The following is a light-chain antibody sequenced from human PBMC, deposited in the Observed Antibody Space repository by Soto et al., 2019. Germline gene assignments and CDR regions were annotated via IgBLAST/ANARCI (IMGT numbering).Light chain of an antibody. CDR2: SNN. J-gene: IGLJ2*01. CDR3: SAWDGSLNGVL. V-gene: IGLV1-44*01. CDR1: SSNIGTNT. Sequence: QSVLTQPPSASGTPGQRVTISCSGSSSNIGTNTVNWYQQLPGSAPKFLIYSNNQRPSGVPDRFSGSKSGTSASLAISGLQPDDEADYSCSAWDGSLNGVLFGGGTKLTVL.